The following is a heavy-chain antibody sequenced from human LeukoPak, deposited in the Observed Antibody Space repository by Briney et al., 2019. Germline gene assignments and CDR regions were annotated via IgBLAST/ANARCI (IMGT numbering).Heavy chain of an antibody. V-gene: IGHV1-2*04. CDR3: ALCCSSTSCYHY. J-gene: IGHJ4*02. Sequence: ASVKVSCKASGYTFTGYYMHWVRQAPGQGLEWMGWINPNSGGTNYAQKFQGWVTMTRDTSISTAYMELSSLRSEDTAVYYCALCCSSTSCYHYWGQGTLVTVSS. CDR2: INPNSGGT. D-gene: IGHD2-2*01. CDR1: GYTFTGYY.